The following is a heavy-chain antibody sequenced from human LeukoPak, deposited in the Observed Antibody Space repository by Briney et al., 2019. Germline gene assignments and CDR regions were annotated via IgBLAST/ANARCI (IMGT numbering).Heavy chain of an antibody. CDR3: ARGLAVAVPYYFDY. J-gene: IGHJ4*02. CDR2: ISAYNGNT. V-gene: IGHV1-18*01. Sequence: ASVKVSCKASGYTFTSYGISWVRQAPGQGLEWMGWISAYNGNTNYAQKLQGRVTMTTDISTSTAYMELRSLRSDDTAVYYCARGLAVAVPYYFDYWGQGTLVTVSP. CDR1: GYTFTSYG. D-gene: IGHD6-19*01.